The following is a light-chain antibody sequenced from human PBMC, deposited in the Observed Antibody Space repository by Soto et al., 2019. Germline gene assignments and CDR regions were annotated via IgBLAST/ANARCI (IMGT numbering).Light chain of an antibody. CDR3: QQSYSSPRP. CDR1: QDIHKI. V-gene: IGKV1-39*01. CDR2: AAS. J-gene: IGKJ1*01. Sequence: DIQMTQYPSSLSASVGDRVTITCRASQDIHKILNWYQQKPGKAPKVLIYAASSLHTGVPSRFSGSGSGTHFTLTISSLQPEDFATYYCQQSYSSPRPFGQGTKVDIK.